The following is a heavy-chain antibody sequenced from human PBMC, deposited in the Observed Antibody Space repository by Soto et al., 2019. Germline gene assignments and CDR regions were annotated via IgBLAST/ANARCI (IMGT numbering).Heavy chain of an antibody. Sequence: SETLSLTCAVSGYSISSGYYWGWIGQPPGKGLEWIGSIYHSGSTYYNPSLKSRVTISVDTSKNQFSLKLTSLTAPATAVYYCESIAADGGSLDYWGQGTLVTVS. D-gene: IGHD6-13*01. CDR1: GYSISSGYY. CDR2: IYHSGST. V-gene: IGHV4-38-2*01. CDR3: ESIAADGGSLDY. J-gene: IGHJ4*02.